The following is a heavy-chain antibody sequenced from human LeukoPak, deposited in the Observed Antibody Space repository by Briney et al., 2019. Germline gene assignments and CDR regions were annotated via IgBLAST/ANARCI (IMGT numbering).Heavy chain of an antibody. Sequence: SVKVSCKASGFTFISSAVQWVRQARGQRLEWIGWIVVGSGNTNYAQKFQERVTITRDMSTSTAYMELSSLRSEDTAVYYCAADLRYSSSHLHDYWGQGTLVTVSS. D-gene: IGHD6-13*01. CDR3: AADLRYSSSHLHDY. V-gene: IGHV1-58*01. CDR1: GFTFISSA. CDR2: IVVGSGNT. J-gene: IGHJ4*02.